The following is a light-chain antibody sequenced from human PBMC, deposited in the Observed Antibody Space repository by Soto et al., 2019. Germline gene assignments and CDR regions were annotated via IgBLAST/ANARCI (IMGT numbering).Light chain of an antibody. J-gene: IGKJ2*01. CDR3: CGGD. CDR1: QGLVFRDGDTY. Sequence: DVVMTQSPLSVPVTLGQPATISCRSSQGLVFRDGDTYLNWTQQRPGQSPGRLIYKVSDWDSGLPDRISGRGSGADCTLKISRVEAEDVGVTLACGGDFGRGAKLDIK. V-gene: IGKV2D-30*01. CDR2: KVS.